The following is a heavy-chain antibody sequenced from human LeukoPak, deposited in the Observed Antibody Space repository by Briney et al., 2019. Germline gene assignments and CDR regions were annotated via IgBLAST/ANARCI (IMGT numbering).Heavy chain of an antibody. CDR2: ITGSAGST. V-gene: IGHV3-23*01. Sequence: GGSLILSCAGSGFTFSGYAMSWVRQAPGKGLEWVSTITGSAGSTHYADSVKGRFTISRDNSKNILYLQMNSLSTEDTAIYYCAKAFREYASSSYSSFDIWGQGTMVTVSS. CDR3: AKAFREYASSSYSSFDI. J-gene: IGHJ3*02. D-gene: IGHD6-6*01. CDR1: GFTFSGYA.